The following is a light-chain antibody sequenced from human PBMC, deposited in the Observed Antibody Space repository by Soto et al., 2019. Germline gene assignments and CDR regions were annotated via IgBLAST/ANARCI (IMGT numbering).Light chain of an antibody. CDR2: DAS. V-gene: IGKV3-11*01. J-gene: IGKJ5*01. CDR3: QQRSNWPIT. CDR1: QSVSSY. Sequence: IVPTQSPATLSVSPGERATLSCRASQSVSSYLAWYQQKPGQAPRLLIYDASNRAAGIPARFSGSGSGTDFTLTISSLEPEDFAVYYCQQRSNWPITFGQGTRLEIK.